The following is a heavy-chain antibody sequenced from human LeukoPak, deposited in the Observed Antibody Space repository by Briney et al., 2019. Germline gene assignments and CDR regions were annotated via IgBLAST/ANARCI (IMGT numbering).Heavy chain of an antibody. CDR1: GGSISSYY. J-gene: IGHJ6*03. Sequence: SETLSLTCTVSGGSISSYYWSWIRQPPGKGLEWIGYIYYSGSTNYNPSLKSRVTISVDTSKNQFSLKLSSVTAAGTAVYYCARGGNYYYYYMDVWGKGTTVTVSS. CDR3: ARGGNYYYYYMDV. CDR2: IYYSGST. V-gene: IGHV4-59*01.